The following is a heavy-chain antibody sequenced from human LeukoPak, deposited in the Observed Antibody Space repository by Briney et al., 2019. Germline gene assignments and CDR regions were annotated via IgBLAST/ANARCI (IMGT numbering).Heavy chain of an antibody. D-gene: IGHD3-22*01. CDR3: AKDAPNYYDNSGYYYVYAFDI. CDR2: ISGSGGST. Sequence: GGSLRLSCAASGFTFSSYAMSWVRQAPGKGLGWVSAISGSGGSTYYADSVKGRFTISKDNSKNTLYLQMNSLRAEDTAVYYCAKDAPNYYDNSGYYYVYAFDIWGQGTMVTVSS. CDR1: GFTFSSYA. V-gene: IGHV3-23*01. J-gene: IGHJ3*02.